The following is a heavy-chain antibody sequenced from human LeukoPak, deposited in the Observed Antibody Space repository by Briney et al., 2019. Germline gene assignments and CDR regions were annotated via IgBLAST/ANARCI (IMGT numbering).Heavy chain of an antibody. CDR2: ISYDGSNK. D-gene: IGHD2-15*01. CDR3: ANRIPFDY. Sequence: PGGSLRLSCAASGFTFSSYGMHWVRQAPGKGLEWVAVISYDGSNKYYADSVKGRFTISRDNSKNTLYLQMNSLRAEDTTVYYCANRIPFDYWGQGTLVTVSS. CDR1: GFTFSSYG. V-gene: IGHV3-30*18. J-gene: IGHJ4*02.